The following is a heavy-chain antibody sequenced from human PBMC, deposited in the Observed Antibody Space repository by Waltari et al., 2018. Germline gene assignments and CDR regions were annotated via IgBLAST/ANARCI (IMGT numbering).Heavy chain of an antibody. Sequence: EVQLVESGGGLVQPGGSLRLSCEASGFIFSTYWMHWVRQGPGTGLGWVSRNDNGDGSGTSYADSVKSRFTISRDNGKNTLYLQMNSLRAEDTGVYYCARDHYYSKDVWGTGTTVTVSS. CDR1: GFIFSTYW. CDR2: NDNGDGSGT. V-gene: IGHV3-74*01. J-gene: IGHJ6*04. CDR3: ARDHYYSKDV.